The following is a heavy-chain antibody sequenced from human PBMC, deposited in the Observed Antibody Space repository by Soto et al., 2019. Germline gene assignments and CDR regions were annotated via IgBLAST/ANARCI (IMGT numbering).Heavy chain of an antibody. CDR2: ISGSGGST. V-gene: IGHV3-23*01. CDR1: GFTFSSYA. D-gene: IGHD5-18*01. CDR3: ARGPGNTAMLQEETRGDY. Sequence: EVQLLESGGGLVQPGGSLRLSCAASGFTFSSYAMSWVRQAPGKGLEWVSAISGSGGSTYYADSVKGRFTISRDNSKNTRYLQRNSLRAEDTAVYYCARGPGNTAMLQEETRGDYWGQGNLV. J-gene: IGHJ4*02.